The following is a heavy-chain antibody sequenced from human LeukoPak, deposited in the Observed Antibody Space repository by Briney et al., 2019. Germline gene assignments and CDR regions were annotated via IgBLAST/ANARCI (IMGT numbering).Heavy chain of an antibody. V-gene: IGHV3-7*01. D-gene: IGHD5-12*01. J-gene: IGHJ4*02. CDR3: ARDGSWRRQERGFDY. Sequence: GGSLRLSCAASGFTFSSYWVSWVRQARGKGLECVANIKQEGSEKYYVGSVEGRFTISRDNAKNSLYLQMHSLSAEDTAVYYCARDGSWRRQERGFDYWGQGTLVTVSS. CDR2: IKQEGSEK. CDR1: GFTFSSYW.